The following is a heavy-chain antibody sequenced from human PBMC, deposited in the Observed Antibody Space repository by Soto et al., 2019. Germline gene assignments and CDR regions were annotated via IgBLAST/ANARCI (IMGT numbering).Heavy chain of an antibody. V-gene: IGHV4-59*01. CDR2: IYYSGTT. CDR1: SGSIGTYF. Sequence: QVQLRESGPGLVKPSETLSLTCTVSSGSIGTYFWSWIRQPPGKGLEWIGYIYYSGTTNYNPSLKSRVTIFLDTSKNQVSLRLSSVTAADTAVYYCARGRGGTYDAFDIWGQGTLVTVSS. CDR3: ARGRGGTYDAFDI. D-gene: IGHD1-26*01. J-gene: IGHJ3*02.